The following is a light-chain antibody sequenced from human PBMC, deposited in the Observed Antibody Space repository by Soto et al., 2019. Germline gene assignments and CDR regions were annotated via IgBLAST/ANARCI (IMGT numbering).Light chain of an antibody. CDR1: SSNIGARYD. J-gene: IGLJ3*02. CDR2: VNS. V-gene: IGLV1-40*01. CDR3: QSYDSSLSASV. Sequence: QSVLTQPPSVSGAPGQRVTISCTGSSSNIGARYDVHWYQQLPGTAPKLLIYVNSNRPSGVPDRFSGSKSGTSASLAIAGLQAEDEADYYCQSYDSSLSASVFGGGTKRTVL.